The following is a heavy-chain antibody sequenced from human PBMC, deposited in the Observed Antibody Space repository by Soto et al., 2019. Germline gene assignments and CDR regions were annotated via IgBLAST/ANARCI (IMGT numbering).Heavy chain of an antibody. V-gene: IGHV4-61*08. CDR1: GGSISSGGYY. Sequence: PSETLSLTCTVSGGSISSGGYYWSWIRQHPGKGTEWIGYINKSGTTNYNPSLKSRVTISVDTSKNQFSLRLNSVTAADTAIYYCARGGGVRTSHMVWFDPWGQGTKVTVSS. CDR3: ARGGGVRTSHMVWFDP. CDR2: INKSGTT. J-gene: IGHJ5*02. D-gene: IGHD3-16*01.